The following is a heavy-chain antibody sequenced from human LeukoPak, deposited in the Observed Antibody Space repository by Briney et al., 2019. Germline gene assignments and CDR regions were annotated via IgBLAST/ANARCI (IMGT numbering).Heavy chain of an antibody. CDR1: GYVFINYS. CDR3: ARIQLGESGDY. D-gene: IGHD3-10*01. CDR2: ISAFNGQT. V-gene: IGHV1-18*01. J-gene: IGHJ4*02. Sequence: ASVKVSCKASGYVFINYSFTWLRQAPGQGLEWMGWISAFNGQTHYAQKFQGRVTMTTDTSTNTAYMELRSLTSDDTAVYYCARIQLGESGDYWGQGTLVTVSS.